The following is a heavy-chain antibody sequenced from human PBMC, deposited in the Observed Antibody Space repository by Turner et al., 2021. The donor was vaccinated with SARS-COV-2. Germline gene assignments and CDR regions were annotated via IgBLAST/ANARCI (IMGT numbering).Heavy chain of an antibody. CDR3: ARLPERYFFDY. Sequence: LQLQESGPGLVKPSETLSLTCTVSGGSITNNYDYWGWIRQPPGKGLEWIGSIYYRGNTYYNPSLKSRVTISVDTSKSQFSLKLSSVTAADTAVYYCARLPERYFFDYWGQGALVTVSS. J-gene: IGHJ4*02. CDR2: IYYRGNT. CDR1: GGSITNNYDY. V-gene: IGHV4-39*01.